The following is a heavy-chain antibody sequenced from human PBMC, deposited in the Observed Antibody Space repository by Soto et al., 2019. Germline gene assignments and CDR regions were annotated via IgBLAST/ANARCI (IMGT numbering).Heavy chain of an antibody. CDR3: ARAPMVLTRSYFDS. J-gene: IGHJ4*02. V-gene: IGHV4-59*01. CDR1: DGSISNFY. CDR2: ISSSGNT. D-gene: IGHD3-22*01. Sequence: SETLSLTCTVSDGSISNFYWSWIRQPPGKGLEWIGYISSSGNTNYNPSLKSRVSISVDTSKNQFSLNLTSVTAADAAVYYCARAPMVLTRSYFDSWGQGTPVTVSS.